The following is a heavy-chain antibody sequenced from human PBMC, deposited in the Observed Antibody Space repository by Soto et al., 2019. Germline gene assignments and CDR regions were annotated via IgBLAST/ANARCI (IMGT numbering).Heavy chain of an antibody. D-gene: IGHD1-7*01. CDR2: IYYSGST. V-gene: IGHV4-31*03. J-gene: IGHJ4*02. CDR3: ARDNWNYVGV. CDR1: GCSISRGGYY. Sequence: SETLSLTCPFSGCSISRGGYYWGWIRQHPGKGLEWIGYIYYSGSTYYNPSLKSRVTISVDTSKNQFSLKLSSVTAADTAVYYCARDNWNYVGVWGQGTQVTVSS.